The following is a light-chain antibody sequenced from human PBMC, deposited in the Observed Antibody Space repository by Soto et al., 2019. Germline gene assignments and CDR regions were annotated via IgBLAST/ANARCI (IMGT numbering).Light chain of an antibody. CDR1: QRLSASD. V-gene: IGKV3-20*01. J-gene: IGKJ5*01. CDR3: QQYGSSPLIT. CDR2: VVS. Sequence: EIVLTQSPGTLSLSPGQRATLSCRASQRLSASDIASSQQKPGQAPKFLIYVVSSSAPRIPHRFSGSGSGIDFSLPISRLETEDFAVYHCQQYGSSPLITFGQGTRRENK.